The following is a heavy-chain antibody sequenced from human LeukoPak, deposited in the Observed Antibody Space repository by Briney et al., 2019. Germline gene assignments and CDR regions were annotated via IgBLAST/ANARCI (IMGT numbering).Heavy chain of an antibody. Sequence: RGSLRLSCAASGFTFDDYGMSWVRQAPGKGLEWVSGINWNSGSTGYADSVKGRFTISRDNAKNSLYLQMNSLRAEDTALYYCARVVDYYDSSGYTGGGAFDIWGQGTTVTVSS. CDR2: INWNSGST. CDR3: ARVVDYYDSSGYTGGGAFDI. J-gene: IGHJ3*02. V-gene: IGHV3-20*04. D-gene: IGHD3-22*01. CDR1: GFTFDDYG.